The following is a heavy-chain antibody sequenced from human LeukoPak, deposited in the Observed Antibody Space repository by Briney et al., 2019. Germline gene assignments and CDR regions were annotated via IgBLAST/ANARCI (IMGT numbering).Heavy chain of an antibody. D-gene: IGHD1-26*01. CDR3: AGDIDSVSVGVPT. CDR2: INSDGSST. J-gene: IGHJ5*02. V-gene: IGHV3-74*01. CDR1: GFTFSSYW. Sequence: PGGSLRLSCAASGFTFSSYWMHWVRQAPGKGLVWVSRINSDGSSTSYADSVKGRFTISRDNAKNTLYLQMNSLRAEDTAVYYCAGDIDSVSVGVPTWGQGTLVTVSS.